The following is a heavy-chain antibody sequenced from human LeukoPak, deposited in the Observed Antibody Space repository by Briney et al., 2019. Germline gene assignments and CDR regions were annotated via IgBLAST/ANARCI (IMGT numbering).Heavy chain of an antibody. Sequence: GGSLRLSCAASGFTFSSYSMDWVRQAQGKGLEWVSYISSSSSTIYYADSAKGRFTISRDNSKNTVYLQMNNLRAEDTAVYYCAKGGYSSGRYFYYYMDVWGEGTTVTVSS. D-gene: IGHD5-18*01. J-gene: IGHJ6*03. CDR1: GFTFSSYS. CDR3: AKGGYSSGRYFYYYMDV. V-gene: IGHV3-48*01. CDR2: ISSSSSTI.